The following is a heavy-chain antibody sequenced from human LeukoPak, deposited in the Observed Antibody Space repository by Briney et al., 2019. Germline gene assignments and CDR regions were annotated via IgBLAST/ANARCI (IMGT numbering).Heavy chain of an antibody. J-gene: IGHJ4*02. CDR3: AGGLRYSSGWYYFDY. V-gene: IGHV1-2*02. D-gene: IGHD6-19*01. CDR2: INPNSGGT. CDR1: GYTFTGYY. Sequence: ASVKVSCKASGYTFTGYYMHWVRQAPGQGLEWMGWINPNSGGTNYAQKFQGRVTMTRDTSISTAYMELSRLRSDDTAVYYCAGGLRYSSGWYYFDYWGQGTLVTVSS.